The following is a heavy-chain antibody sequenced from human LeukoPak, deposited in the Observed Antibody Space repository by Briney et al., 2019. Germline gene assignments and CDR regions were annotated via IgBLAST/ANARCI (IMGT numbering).Heavy chain of an antibody. CDR1: GYTFTGYY. CDR2: INPNSGNT. V-gene: IGHV1-8*02. Sequence: ASVKVSCKASGYTFTGYYMHWVRQAPGQGLEWMGWINPNSGNTGYAQKFQGRVTMTRNTSISTAYMELSSLRVEDTAVYYCAQDGRLARFDYWGQGTLVTVSS. J-gene: IGHJ4*02. CDR3: AQDGRLARFDY. D-gene: IGHD3-9*01.